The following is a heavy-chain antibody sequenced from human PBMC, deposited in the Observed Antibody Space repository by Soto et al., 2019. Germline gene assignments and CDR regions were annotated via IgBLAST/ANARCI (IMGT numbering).Heavy chain of an antibody. V-gene: IGHV1-46*01. Sequence: QVQLVQSGAEVKEPGASVKVLCKASGYIFANYYMHWVRQAPGQGLEWMAITNPYGGSTNYAQNFQGRLTLTSDTSTSTVYMELSSLRSEDTAIYYCARDLLRADSWGQGTLVTVSS. CDR1: GYIFANYY. CDR3: ARDLLRADS. J-gene: IGHJ4*02. D-gene: IGHD2-8*01. CDR2: TNPYGGST.